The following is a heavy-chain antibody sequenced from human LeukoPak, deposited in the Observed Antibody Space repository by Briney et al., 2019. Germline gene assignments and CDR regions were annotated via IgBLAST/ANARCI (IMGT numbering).Heavy chain of an antibody. D-gene: IGHD4-17*01. CDR1: GFTFSSYA. Sequence: GGSLRLSCAASGFTFSSYAMHWVRQAPGKGLEWVAVISYDGSNKYYADSVKGRFTISRDNSKNTLYLQMNSLRAEDTAVYYCALETGDYNAFDIWGQGTMVTVSS. CDR2: ISYDGSNK. V-gene: IGHV3-30-3*01. CDR3: ALETGDYNAFDI. J-gene: IGHJ3*02.